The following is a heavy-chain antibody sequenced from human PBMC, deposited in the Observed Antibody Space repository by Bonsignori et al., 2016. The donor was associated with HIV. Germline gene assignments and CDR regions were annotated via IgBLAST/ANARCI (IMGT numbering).Heavy chain of an antibody. CDR3: ARVREEYSSRWTYYEYFMDV. CDR2: IYYSGNT. Sequence: QLQLQESGPGLVKPSETLSLTCSVSGGSLSSSGNFWGWIRQSPGRGLEWIGTIYYSGNTYYNSSLKSRVTISLDTSKNQFTLMLSSVTAADTAVYYCARVREEYSSRWTYYEYFMDVWGKGTRSPS. J-gene: IGHJ6*03. D-gene: IGHD3-3*01. CDR1: GGSLSSSGNF. V-gene: IGHV4-39*07.